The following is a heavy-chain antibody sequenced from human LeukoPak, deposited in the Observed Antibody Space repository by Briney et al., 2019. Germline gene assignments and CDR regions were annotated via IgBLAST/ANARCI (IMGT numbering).Heavy chain of an antibody. Sequence: RASVKVSCKASGGTFSSYAISWVRQAPGQGLEWMGGIIPIFGTANYAQKFQGRVTITADKSTSTAYMELSSLGSEDTAIYYCAKGRGRLNVNRGVYNYHYYMEVWGTGTTVIVS. D-gene: IGHD3-10*01. CDR3: AKGRGRLNVNRGVYNYHYYMEV. V-gene: IGHV1-69*06. CDR1: GGTFSSYA. J-gene: IGHJ6*03. CDR2: IIPIFGTA.